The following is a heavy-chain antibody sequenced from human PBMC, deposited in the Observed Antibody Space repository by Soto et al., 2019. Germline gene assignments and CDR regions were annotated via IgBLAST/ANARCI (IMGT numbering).Heavy chain of an antibody. Sequence: EVQLVESGGGLVQPGGSLRLSCAASGFTFSSYWMHWVRQAPGKGLVWVSRINSDGSSTSYADSVKGRFTISRDNAKNTRYLQMTSLRDEDTAVYYCAVAVAGPTAIGYWGQGTLVTVSS. CDR1: GFTFSSYW. CDR3: AVAVAGPTAIGY. V-gene: IGHV3-74*01. CDR2: INSDGSST. J-gene: IGHJ4*02. D-gene: IGHD6-19*01.